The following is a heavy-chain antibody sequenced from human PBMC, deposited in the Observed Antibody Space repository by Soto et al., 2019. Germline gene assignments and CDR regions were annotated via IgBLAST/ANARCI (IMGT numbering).Heavy chain of an antibody. V-gene: IGHV1-2*04. J-gene: IGHJ6*02. D-gene: IGHD3-3*01. CDR1: GYTFTGYY. Sequence: ASVKVSCKASGYTFTGYYMHWVRQAPGQGLEWMGWINPNSGGTNYAQKFQGWVTMTRDTSISTAYMELSRLRSDDTAVYYCARARPSNYDFWSGYYTHYGMDVWGQGTTVTAP. CDR3: ARARPSNYDFWSGYYTHYGMDV. CDR2: INPNSGGT.